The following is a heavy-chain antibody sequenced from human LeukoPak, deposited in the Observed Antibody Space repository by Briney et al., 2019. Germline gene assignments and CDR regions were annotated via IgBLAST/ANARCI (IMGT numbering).Heavy chain of an antibody. D-gene: IGHD3-3*01. CDR2: INQDGSEK. V-gene: IGHV3-7*01. Sequence: PGGSLRLSCAASGFTFSSYWMSWVRQAPGKGLEWVASINQDGSEKYYVDSVKGRFTISRDNAKNSLYLRMNSLRAEDTAVYYCARESESYDFWSGYGVYWGQGTLVTVSS. CDR1: GFTFSSYW. CDR3: ARESESYDFWSGYGVY. J-gene: IGHJ4*02.